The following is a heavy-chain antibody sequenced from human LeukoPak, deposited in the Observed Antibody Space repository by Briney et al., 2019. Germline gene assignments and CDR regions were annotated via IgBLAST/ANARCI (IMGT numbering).Heavy chain of an antibody. CDR2: INHSGST. V-gene: IGHV4-34*01. D-gene: IGHD1-20*01. Sequence: SETLSLTCAVYGGSFSGYYWSWIRQPPGKGLEGRGEINHSGSTNYNPSLKSRVTISVDTSKNQFSLKLSSVTAADTAVYYCARGGVGGNWNDGWFDHWGQGTLVTVSS. CDR3: ARGGVGGNWNDGWFDH. J-gene: IGHJ5*02. CDR1: GGSFSGYY.